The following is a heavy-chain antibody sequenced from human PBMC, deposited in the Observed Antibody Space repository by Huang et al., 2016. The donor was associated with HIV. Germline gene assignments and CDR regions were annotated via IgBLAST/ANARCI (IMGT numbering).Heavy chain of an antibody. CDR2: RSKYGSRK. CDR3: AKPSGDYEFFDF. J-gene: IGHJ4*02. D-gene: IGHD4-17*01. Sequence: QVHLEESGGGVVQPGRPLRLSCTASGFMFSPFGIDWVRQVPGKRLEWVAGRSKYGSRKYYVDSVKGRFTISRDNSKNIVYLQMNSLRPEDTAVYYCAKPSGDYEFFDFWGQGTVVTVSS. CDR1: GFMFSPFG. V-gene: IGHV3-30*18.